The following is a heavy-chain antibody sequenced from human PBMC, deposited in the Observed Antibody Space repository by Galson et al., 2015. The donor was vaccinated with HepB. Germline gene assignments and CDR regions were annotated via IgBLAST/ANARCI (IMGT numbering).Heavy chain of an antibody. CDR1: GFTFNNYA. CDR3: GRDFSYGSLDFGN. D-gene: IGHD6-6*01. J-gene: IGHJ4*02. CDR2: IQFDGSKE. V-gene: IGHV3-33*08. Sequence: SLRLSCAASGFTFNNYALHWVRQAPGKGLDWVAAIQFDGSKEYYAHSVKGRFTISRDDSKNTVSLQMNSLGAEDSAVYYCGRDFSYGSLDFGNWGQGTLVTVSS.